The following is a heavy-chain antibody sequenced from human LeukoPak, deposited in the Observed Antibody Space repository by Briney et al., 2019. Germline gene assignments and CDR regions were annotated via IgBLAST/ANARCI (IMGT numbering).Heavy chain of an antibody. J-gene: IGHJ3*02. Sequence: GGSLRLSCAASGFTFSSYAMSWVRQAPGKGLEWVAVISYDGSNKYYADSVKGRFTISRDNSKNTLYLQMNSLGAEDTAVYYCARGEDAFDIWGQGTMVTVSS. V-gene: IGHV3-30-3*01. CDR2: ISYDGSNK. CDR1: GFTFSSYA. CDR3: ARGEDAFDI.